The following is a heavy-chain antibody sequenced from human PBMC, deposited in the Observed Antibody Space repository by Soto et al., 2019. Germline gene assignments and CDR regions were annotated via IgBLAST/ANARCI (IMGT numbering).Heavy chain of an antibody. J-gene: IGHJ6*02. CDR1: GYTFTGYY. CDR2: INPNSGGT. D-gene: IGHD2-2*01. V-gene: IGHV1-2*04. CDR3: ASSTAANKPPYYYYGMDV. Sequence: ASVKVSCKASGYTFTGYYMHWVRQAPGQGLEWMGWINPNSGGTNYAQKFQGWVTMTRDTSISTAYMELSRLRSDDTAVYSCASSTAANKPPYYYYGMDVWGQGTTVTVSS.